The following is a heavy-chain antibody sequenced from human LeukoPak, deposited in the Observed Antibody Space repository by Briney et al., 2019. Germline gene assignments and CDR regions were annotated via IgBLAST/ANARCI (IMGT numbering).Heavy chain of an antibody. CDR3: ARVFGYYDILTGPDY. J-gene: IGHJ4*02. CDR1: GGSISSYY. V-gene: IGHV4-30-4*01. CDR2: IYYSGST. D-gene: IGHD3-9*01. Sequence: PSETLSLTCTVSGGSISSYYWSWIRQPPGKGLEWIGYIYYSGSTYYNPSLKSRVTISVGTSKNQFSLKLSSVTAADTAVYYCARVFGYYDILTGPDYWGQGTLVTVSS.